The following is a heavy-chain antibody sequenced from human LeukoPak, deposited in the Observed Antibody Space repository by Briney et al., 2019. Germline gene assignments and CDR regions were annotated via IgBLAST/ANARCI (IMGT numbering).Heavy chain of an antibody. CDR1: GFTFSSYE. D-gene: IGHD6-6*01. V-gene: IGHV3-48*03. Sequence: PGGSLRLSCAASGFTFSSYEMNWVRQAPGKGLEWVSYISSSGSTIYYADSVKGRFIISRDNAKNSLYLQMNSLSVDDTGIYYCAKGFVEPRPHYFDYWGQGTLVTVSS. J-gene: IGHJ4*02. CDR2: ISSSGSTI. CDR3: AKGFVEPRPHYFDY.